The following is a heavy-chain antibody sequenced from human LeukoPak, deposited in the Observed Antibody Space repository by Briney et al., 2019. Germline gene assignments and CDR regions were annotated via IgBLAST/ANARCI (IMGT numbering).Heavy chain of an antibody. Sequence: GASVKVPCKTSGYTFTSYGISWVRQAPGQGLEWIGWISAYNGNTNYVQKLQGRVTMTTDTSTSTAYMELRSLRSDDTAVYYCARDRQWFGELKSPFDYWGQGTLVTVSS. CDR2: ISAYNGNT. CDR3: ARDRQWFGELKSPFDY. V-gene: IGHV1-18*04. J-gene: IGHJ4*02. D-gene: IGHD3-10*01. CDR1: GYTFTSYG.